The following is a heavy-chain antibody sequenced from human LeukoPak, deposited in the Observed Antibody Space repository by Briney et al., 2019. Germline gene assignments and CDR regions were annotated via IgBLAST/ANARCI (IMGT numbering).Heavy chain of an antibody. Sequence: ASVKVSCKASGYTFTSYYMHWVRQAPGQGLEWMGIINPSGGSTSYAQKFQGRVTMTRDTSTSTVYMELSSLRSEDTAVYYCARFHGLYGSGSYSDYWGQGTLVTVSS. CDR2: INPSGGST. CDR3: ARFHGLYGSGSYSDY. D-gene: IGHD3-10*01. J-gene: IGHJ4*02. V-gene: IGHV1-46*01. CDR1: GYTFTSYY.